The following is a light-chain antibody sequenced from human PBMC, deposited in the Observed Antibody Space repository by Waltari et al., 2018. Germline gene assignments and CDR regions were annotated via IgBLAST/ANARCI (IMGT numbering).Light chain of an antibody. CDR3: CSYAGRGTYV. V-gene: IGLV2-23*02. CDR1: TSDVGSSDL. CDR2: EVF. J-gene: IGLJ1*01. Sequence: QSALTQPASVSGPPGQSITISCSRTTSDVGSSDLVSWYQQHPGEAPKLLICEVFKRPPDTSSRFSGAKSGSTASLTISGLQPEDEADYYCCSYAGRGTYVFGSGTKVTVL.